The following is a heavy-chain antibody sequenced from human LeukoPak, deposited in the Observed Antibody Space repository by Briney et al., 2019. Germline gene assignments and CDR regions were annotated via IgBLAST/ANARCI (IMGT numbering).Heavy chain of an antibody. CDR1: GGSISSGDYH. CDR3: ARVSAFFYDSAAYYFDY. J-gene: IGHJ4*02. Sequence: SQTLSLTCTVSGGSISSGDYHWSWIRQPPGKGLEWIGYIYYSGNTYYNPSLKSRVTISIHTSKNQFSLTLSSVTAADTAVYYCARVSAFFYDSAAYYFDYWGQGALVTVSS. CDR2: IYYSGNT. D-gene: IGHD2/OR15-2a*01. V-gene: IGHV4-30-4*01.